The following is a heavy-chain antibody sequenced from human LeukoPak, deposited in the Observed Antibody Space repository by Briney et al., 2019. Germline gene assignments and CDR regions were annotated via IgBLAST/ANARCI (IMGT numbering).Heavy chain of an antibody. CDR2: INHSGST. J-gene: IGHJ4*02. V-gene: IGHV4-34*01. D-gene: IGHD2-2*01. CDR3: AGGGSSFVPSLDY. CDR1: GGSFSGYY. Sequence: SETLSLTCAVYGGSFSGYYWSWIRQPPGKGLEWIGEINHSGSTNYNPSLKSRVTISVDTSKNQFSLKLSSVTAADTAGYYCAGGGSSFVPSLDYWGQGALVTSPQ.